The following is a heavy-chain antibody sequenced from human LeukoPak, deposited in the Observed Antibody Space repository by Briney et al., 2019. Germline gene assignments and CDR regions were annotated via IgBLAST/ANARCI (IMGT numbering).Heavy chain of an antibody. CDR1: GYTFTGYY. CDR3: ARGNSYYYYMDV. CDR2: INPNSGGT. V-gene: IGHV1-2*02. D-gene: IGHD2/OR15-2a*01. J-gene: IGHJ6*03. Sequence: ASVKVSCKASGYTFTGYYMHWVRQAPGQGLERMGWINPNSGGTNYAQKFQGRVTMTRDTSISTAYMELSRLRSDDTAVYYCARGNSYYYYMDVWGRGTTVTVSS.